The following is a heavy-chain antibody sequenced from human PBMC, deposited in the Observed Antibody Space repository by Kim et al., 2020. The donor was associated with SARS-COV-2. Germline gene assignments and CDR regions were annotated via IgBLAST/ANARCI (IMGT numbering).Heavy chain of an antibody. Sequence: GGSLRLSCAASGFTFDDYAMHWVRQAPGKGLEWVSGISWNSGSIGYADSVKGRFTISRDNAKNSLYLQMNSLRAEDTALYYCAKDIGGSSWFVVSFDYWGQGTLVTVSS. CDR3: AKDIGGSSWFVVSFDY. CDR2: ISWNSGSI. CDR1: GFTFDDYA. V-gene: IGHV3-9*01. D-gene: IGHD6-13*01. J-gene: IGHJ4*02.